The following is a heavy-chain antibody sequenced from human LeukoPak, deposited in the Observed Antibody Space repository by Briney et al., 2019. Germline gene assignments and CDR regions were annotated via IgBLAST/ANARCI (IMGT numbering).Heavy chain of an antibody. D-gene: IGHD2-15*01. Sequence: GGSLRLSCAASGFTFSSYSMNWVRQAPGKGLEWVSSISSSSSYIYYADSVKGRFTIPRDNAKNSLYLQMNSLRAEDTAVYYCAREGMIVVVPDYWGQGTLVTVSS. V-gene: IGHV3-21*01. CDR2: ISSSSSYI. CDR3: AREGMIVVVPDY. CDR1: GFTFSSYS. J-gene: IGHJ4*02.